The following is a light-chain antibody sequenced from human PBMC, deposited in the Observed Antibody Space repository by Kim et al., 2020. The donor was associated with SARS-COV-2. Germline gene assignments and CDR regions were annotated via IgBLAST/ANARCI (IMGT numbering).Light chain of an antibody. J-gene: IGLJ1*01. Sequence: SSELTQDPAVSVALGQTVRITCQGDSLRSSYASWYQQKPGQAPVLVIYGKNNRPSGIPDRFSGSSSGNTASLTITGAQAEDESDYYCNSRDSSGNHHVFG. CDR3: NSRDSSGNHHV. V-gene: IGLV3-19*01. CDR1: SLRSSY. CDR2: GKN.